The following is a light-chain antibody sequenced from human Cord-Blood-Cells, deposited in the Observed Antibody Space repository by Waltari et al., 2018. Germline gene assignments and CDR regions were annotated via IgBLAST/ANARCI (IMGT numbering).Light chain of an antibody. V-gene: IGKV1-27*01. Sequence: IRMTQSPSSRSASVGDRVPITCRASQGISNYLAWYQQKPGKVPKLLIYAASTLQSGVPSRFSGSGSGTDFTLTISSLQPEDVATYYCQKYNSAPRTFGQGTKVEIK. J-gene: IGKJ1*01. CDR3: QKYNSAPRT. CDR1: QGISNY. CDR2: AAS.